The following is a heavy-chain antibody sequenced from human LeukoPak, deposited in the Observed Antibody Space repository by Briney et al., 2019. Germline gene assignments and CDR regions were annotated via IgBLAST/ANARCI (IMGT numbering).Heavy chain of an antibody. Sequence: GSLRLSCAASGFTFSSYAMSWVRQAPGKGLEWVSAIIGSGANTYYADSVRGRFSISRDNSENTLYLQMNSLRAEDTAVYYCAKGFNGGTYYYHFDYRGQGTLVTVSS. CDR3: AKGFNGGTYYYHFDY. V-gene: IGHV3-23*01. J-gene: IGHJ4*02. CDR1: GFTFSSYA. CDR2: IIGSGANT. D-gene: IGHD1-26*01.